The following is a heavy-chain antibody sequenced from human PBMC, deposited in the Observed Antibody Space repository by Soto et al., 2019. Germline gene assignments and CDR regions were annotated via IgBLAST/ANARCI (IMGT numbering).Heavy chain of an antibody. V-gene: IGHV3-53*01. CDR2: IYGGGTT. CDR1: GFTVSSKY. CDR3: VQTTGWPGFDF. Sequence: EVQLVESGGGWIQPVGSLRLSCAASGFTVSSKYMTWVRQAPGKGLEWVSVIYGGGTTYYADSVKGRFTISRDNSKNTLYLQMNSLRAEDTAVYYCVQTTGWPGFDFWGQGTLVTVSS. J-gene: IGHJ4*02. D-gene: IGHD6-19*01.